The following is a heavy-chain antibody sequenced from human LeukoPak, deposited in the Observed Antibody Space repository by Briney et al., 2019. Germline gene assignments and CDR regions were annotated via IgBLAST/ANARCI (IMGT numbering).Heavy chain of an antibody. J-gene: IGHJ4*02. CDR3: AKDTAYSGNYALHY. CDR1: GFSFASYA. CDR2: ISGSGGST. Sequence: GGSLRLSCAASGFSFASYAMTWVRQAPGRGLEWVSAISGSGGSTYYADSVRGRFTISRDNSENTLYLQMNSLRAEDTAVYYCAKDTAYSGNYALHYWGQGTLVTVSS. V-gene: IGHV3-23*01. D-gene: IGHD1-26*01.